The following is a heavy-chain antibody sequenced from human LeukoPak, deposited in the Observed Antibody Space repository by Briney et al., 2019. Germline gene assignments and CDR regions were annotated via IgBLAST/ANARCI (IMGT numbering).Heavy chain of an antibody. CDR2: INHSGST. CDR3: ARHGLRRVWFGELLLYGYFDY. J-gene: IGHJ4*02. Sequence: PSETLSLTCAVYGGSFSGYYWSWIRQPPGKGLEWIGEINHSGSTNYNPSLKSRVTISVDTSKNQFSLKLSPVTAADTAVYYCARHGLRRVWFGELLLYGYFDYWGQGTLVTVSS. V-gene: IGHV4-34*01. D-gene: IGHD3-10*01. CDR1: GGSFSGYY.